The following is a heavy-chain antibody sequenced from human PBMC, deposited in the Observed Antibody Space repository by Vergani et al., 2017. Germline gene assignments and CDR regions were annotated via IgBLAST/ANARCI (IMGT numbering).Heavy chain of an antibody. CDR3: ARDVFPGYVDIVATNPEDYYYGMDV. J-gene: IGHJ6*02. D-gene: IGHD5-12*01. CDR2: SYSGGST. Sequence: EVQLVESGGGLVQPGGSLRLSCAASGFTVSSNYMSWVRQAPGKGLEWVSVSYSGGSTYYADSVKGRFTISRDNSKNTLDLQMNSLRAEYTAVYYCARDVFPGYVDIVATNPEDYYYGMDVWGQGTTVTVSS. V-gene: IGHV3-66*02. CDR1: GFTVSSNY.